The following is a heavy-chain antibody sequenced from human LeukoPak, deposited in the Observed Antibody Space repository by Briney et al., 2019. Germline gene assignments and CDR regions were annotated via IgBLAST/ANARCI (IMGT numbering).Heavy chain of an antibody. V-gene: IGHV3-21*01. D-gene: IGHD6-13*01. CDR1: GFTFSSYS. Sequence: PGGSLRLSCTASGFTFSSYSMNWVRQAPGKGLEWVSSISSSSSYIYYADSVKGRFTISRDNAKNSLYLQMDSLRAEDTAVYYCAGSYSSSWTDYPYWGQGTLVTVSS. CDR2: ISSSSSYI. J-gene: IGHJ4*02. CDR3: AGSYSSSWTDYPY.